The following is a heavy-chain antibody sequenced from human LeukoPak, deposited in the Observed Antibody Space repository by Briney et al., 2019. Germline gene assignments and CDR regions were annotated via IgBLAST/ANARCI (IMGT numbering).Heavy chain of an antibody. J-gene: IGHJ1*01. CDR2: IYYSGST. Sequence: PSETLSLTCTVSGGSISSYYWSWIRQPPGKGLEWIGYIYYSGSTNYNLSLKSRVTISVDTSKNQFSLKLSSVTAADTAVYYCARSGGDGDYYSSEFVFQHWGQGTLVTVSS. V-gene: IGHV4-59*01. CDR3: ARSGGDGDYYSSEFVFQH. D-gene: IGHD4-17*01. CDR1: GGSISSYY.